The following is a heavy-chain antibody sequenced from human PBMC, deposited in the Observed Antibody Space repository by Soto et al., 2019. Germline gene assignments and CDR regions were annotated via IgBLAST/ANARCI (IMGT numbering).Heavy chain of an antibody. J-gene: IGHJ6*02. D-gene: IGHD2-2*01. CDR2: IIPIFGTA. CDR3: ARSIVVVPAATFYYYYGMDV. V-gene: IGHV1-69*01. Sequence: QVQLVQSGAEVKKPGSSVKVSCKASGGTFSSYAISWVRQAPGQGLEWMGGIIPIFGTANYAQKFQGRVTITADESTSTAYMELSSLRSEDTAVYYCARSIVVVPAATFYYYYGMDVWGQWTTVTVSS. CDR1: GGTFSSYA.